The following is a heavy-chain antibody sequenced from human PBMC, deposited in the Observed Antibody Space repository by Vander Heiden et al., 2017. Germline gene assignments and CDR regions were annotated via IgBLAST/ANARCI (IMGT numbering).Heavy chain of an antibody. CDR2: IGTAGDT. J-gene: IGHJ2*01. V-gene: IGHV3-13*01. CDR1: GFPFSSYD. CDR3: ARGGDYGGPHWYFDL. Sequence: EVQLVESGGGLVQPGGSLRLSCAASGFPFSSYDMHWVRQATGKGLEWVSAIGTAGDTYYPGSGKGRFTISRENAKNSVYIQMNRLRAGETAVYYCARGGDYGGPHWYFDLWGRGTLVTVSS. D-gene: IGHD4-17*01.